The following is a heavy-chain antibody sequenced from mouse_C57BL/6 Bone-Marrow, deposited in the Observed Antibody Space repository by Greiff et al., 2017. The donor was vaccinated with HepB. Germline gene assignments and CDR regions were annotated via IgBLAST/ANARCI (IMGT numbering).Heavy chain of an antibody. CDR1: GYTFTSYN. V-gene: IGHV1-12*01. Sequence: VQLQQSGAELVRPGASVKMSCKASGYTFTSYNMHWVKQTTRQGLEWIGAIYPGNGDTSYNQKFKGKATLTVDKSSSTAYMQRSSLTSEDSAVYFCARSVLRPDYWGQGTTLTVSS. CDR2: IYPGNGDT. D-gene: IGHD2-12*01. J-gene: IGHJ2*01. CDR3: ARSVLRPDY.